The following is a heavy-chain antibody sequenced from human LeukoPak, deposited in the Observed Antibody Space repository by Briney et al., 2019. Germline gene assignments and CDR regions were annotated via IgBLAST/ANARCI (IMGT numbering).Heavy chain of an antibody. CDR1: GGSISSYF. Sequence: SETLSLTCTVSGGSISSYFWSWIRQPPGKELEWIGYIYSSGGTSYNPSLKSRVIISVDTSKNQFSLKLTSVTAADTAVYYCARGGSRVFDFWGQGTLVTVSS. D-gene: IGHD2-2*01. CDR2: IYSSGGT. CDR3: ARGGSRVFDF. V-gene: IGHV4-4*09. J-gene: IGHJ4*02.